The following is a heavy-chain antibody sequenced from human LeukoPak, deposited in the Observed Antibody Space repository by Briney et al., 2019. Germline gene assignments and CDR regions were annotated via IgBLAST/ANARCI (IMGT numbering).Heavy chain of an antibody. V-gene: IGHV3-30*18. CDR3: AKEGLLVGATTHHAFDI. CDR2: ISYDGSNK. Sequence: PGGSLRLSCAASGFTFSSYGMHWVRQAPGKGLEWVAVISYDGSNKYYADSVKGRFTISRDNSKNTLYLQMNSLRAEDTAVYYCAKEGLLVGATTHHAFDIWGQGTMVTVSS. D-gene: IGHD1-26*01. J-gene: IGHJ3*02. CDR1: GFTFSSYG.